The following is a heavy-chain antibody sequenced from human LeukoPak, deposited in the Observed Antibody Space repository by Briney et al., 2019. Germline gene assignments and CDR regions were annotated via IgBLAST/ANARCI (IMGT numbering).Heavy chain of an antibody. V-gene: IGHV4-59*01. CDR3: ARDGDVDIVATEYYFDY. CDR2: IQNSGNS. Sequence: SETLSLTCTVSGGAISSYFWSWIRQPPGKGLEWIGYIQNSGNSNYNSSLKSRVTISVDTSQNHFSLKVSSVTAADTAVYYCARDGDVDIVATEYYFDYWGQGTLVTVSS. J-gene: IGHJ4*02. CDR1: GGAISSYF. D-gene: IGHD5-12*01.